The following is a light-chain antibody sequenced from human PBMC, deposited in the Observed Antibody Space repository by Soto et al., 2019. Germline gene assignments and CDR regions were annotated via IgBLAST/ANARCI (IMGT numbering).Light chain of an antibody. Sequence: EIVLTQSPATLSVSAWERATLSCRASQSVNQKLGWYQQKPGQAPRLLIYVASYRATGIPARFSGSGSGTEYTLTISNLQAEDFAVYYCQQFNNSPHTFGQGTRLEIK. V-gene: IGKV3-15*01. J-gene: IGKJ5*01. CDR1: QSVNQK. CDR2: VAS. CDR3: QQFNNSPHT.